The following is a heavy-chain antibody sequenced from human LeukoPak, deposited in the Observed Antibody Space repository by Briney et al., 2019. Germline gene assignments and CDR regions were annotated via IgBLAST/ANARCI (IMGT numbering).Heavy chain of an antibody. CDR3: ATSSGNYYY. Sequence: PSETLSLTCTVSGGSITSYYWSWIRQSAGKGLEWIGRIYITGSTTYNPSLKSRVTMTLDTSKNQFSLKLSSVTAADTAVYYCATSSGNYYYWGQGTLVTVSS. V-gene: IGHV4-4*07. CDR2: IYITGST. CDR1: GGSITSYY. J-gene: IGHJ4*02. D-gene: IGHD1-26*01.